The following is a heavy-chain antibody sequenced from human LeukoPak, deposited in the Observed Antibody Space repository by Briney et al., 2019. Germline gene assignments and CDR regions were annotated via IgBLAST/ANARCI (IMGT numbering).Heavy chain of an antibody. D-gene: IGHD2-2*01. V-gene: IGHV4-4*07. J-gene: IGHJ6*03. Sequence: SETLSLTCTISGGSISSYYWSWIRQPAGKGLEWIGRIYTSGSTNYNPSLKSRVTMSVDTSKNQFSLKLSSVTAADTAVYYCARAPAGQPYYYMDVWGKGTTVTVSS. CDR1: GGSISSYY. CDR3: ARAPAGQPYYYMDV. CDR2: IYTSGST.